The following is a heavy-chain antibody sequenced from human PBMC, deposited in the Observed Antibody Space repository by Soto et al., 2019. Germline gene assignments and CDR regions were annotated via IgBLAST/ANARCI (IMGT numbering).Heavy chain of an antibody. CDR3: GRDKDGVPDF. V-gene: IGHV3-74*01. J-gene: IGHJ4*02. CDR1: GFSFRDYW. Sequence: GGSLRLSCAASGFSFRDYWMIWVRQAPGKGLVWLSRMKGDGSHTDYADSVKGRFIISRDNAENTLYLQMSSLAADDTAVYYCGRDKDGVPDFWGQGTLVTVSS. CDR2: MKGDGSHT. D-gene: IGHD2-8*01.